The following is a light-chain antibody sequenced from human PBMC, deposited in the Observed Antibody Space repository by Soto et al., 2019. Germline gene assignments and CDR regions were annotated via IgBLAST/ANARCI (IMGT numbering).Light chain of an antibody. V-gene: IGKV1-39*01. J-gene: IGKJ1*01. CDR1: ESVSSY. Sequence: DIQMTQSPSSLSASVGDRVTITCRAKESVSSYVNWYQQKPWKAPKLLIYAASSLQSGVPARFSGSGSVTDFTLTISCLQPEDFATYYCQQSYSKWTFGQGTKVEIK. CDR3: QQSYSKWT. CDR2: AAS.